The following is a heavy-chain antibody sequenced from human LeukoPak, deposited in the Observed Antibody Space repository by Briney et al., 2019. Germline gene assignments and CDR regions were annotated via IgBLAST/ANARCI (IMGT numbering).Heavy chain of an antibody. CDR2: INHSGST. D-gene: IGHD3-3*01. CDR1: GGSFSGYY. J-gene: IGHJ4*02. V-gene: IGHV4-34*01. CDR3: ARRQRGPYDFWSGYYNFDY. Sequence: SETLSLTCAVYGGSFSGYYWSWIRQPPGKGLEWIGEINHSGSTNYNPSLKSRVTISVDTSKNQFSLKLSSVTAADTAVYYCARRQRGPYDFWSGYYNFDYWGQGTLVTVSS.